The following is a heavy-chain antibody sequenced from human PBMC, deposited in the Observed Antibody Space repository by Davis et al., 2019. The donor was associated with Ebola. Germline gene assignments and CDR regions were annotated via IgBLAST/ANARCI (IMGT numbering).Heavy chain of an antibody. J-gene: IGHJ6*02. V-gene: IGHV4-34*01. CDR1: GGSFSGYY. D-gene: IGHD6-13*01. CDR3: ARETQPYYYYYGMDV. CDR2: INHSGST. Sequence: SETLSLTCAVYGGSFSGYYWSWIRQPPGKGLEWIGEINHSGSTNYNPSLKSRVTISVDTSKNQFSLKLSSVTAADTAVYYCARETQPYYYYYGMDVWGQGTTVTVSS.